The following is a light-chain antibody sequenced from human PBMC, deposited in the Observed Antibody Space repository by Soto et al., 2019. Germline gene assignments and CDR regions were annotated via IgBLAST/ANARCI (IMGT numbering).Light chain of an antibody. CDR2: DAS. J-gene: IGKJ5*01. V-gene: IGKV1-13*02. CDR3: QQFNSYPIT. CDR1: QGISSA. Sequence: AIRLTQSPSSLSASVGDRVTITCRASQGISSALAWYQQKPGKAPKLLIYDASNLESGVPSRFSGSGSGTDFTLTISSLQPEDFASYYCQQFNSYPITFGQGTRLEIK.